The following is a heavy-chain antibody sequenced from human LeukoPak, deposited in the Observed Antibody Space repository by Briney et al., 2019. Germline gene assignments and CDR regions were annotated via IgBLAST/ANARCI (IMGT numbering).Heavy chain of an antibody. CDR1: GYSISSGYY. CDR3: ARRGQLLWFGELLPFDY. CDR2: IFHTGST. Sequence: PSETLSLTCTVSGYSISSGYYWAWVRQPPGKGLEWIGSIFHTGSTYHNPSLKSRVTISVDTSKNQFSLKLNSVTAADTAVYYCARRGQLLWFGELLPFDYWGQGTLVTVSS. V-gene: IGHV4-38-2*02. J-gene: IGHJ4*02. D-gene: IGHD3-10*01.